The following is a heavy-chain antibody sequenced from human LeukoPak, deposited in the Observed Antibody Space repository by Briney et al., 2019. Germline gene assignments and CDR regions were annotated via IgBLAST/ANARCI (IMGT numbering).Heavy chain of an antibody. Sequence: ASVKVSCKASGYTFNRNHMHWVRQAPGQGPEWMGIIKTGGGSTSYAQKFQGRVTMTRDTSIGTAYMELSSLRSDDTAVYFCARGRGSYGSSGYYYPPNFDYWGQGTLVTVSS. D-gene: IGHD3-22*01. V-gene: IGHV1-46*02. CDR1: GYTFNRNH. J-gene: IGHJ4*02. CDR2: IKTGGGST. CDR3: ARGRGSYGSSGYYYPPNFDY.